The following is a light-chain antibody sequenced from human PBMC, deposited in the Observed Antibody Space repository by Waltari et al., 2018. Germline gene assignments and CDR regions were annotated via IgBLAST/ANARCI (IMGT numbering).Light chain of an antibody. Sequence: EFVLTQSPGTLSLSPGERATLSCTASQSVSRWLAWYQQKPGQAPRLLIYDASSRATGIPNRFSGSGAGTDFSLTISRLEPEDFAVYYCQKYGTLPATFGQGTKVEIK. CDR3: QKYGTLPAT. CDR1: QSVSRW. CDR2: DAS. V-gene: IGKV3-20*01. J-gene: IGKJ1*01.